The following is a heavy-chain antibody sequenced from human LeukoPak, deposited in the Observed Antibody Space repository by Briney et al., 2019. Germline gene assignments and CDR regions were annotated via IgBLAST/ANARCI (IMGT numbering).Heavy chain of an antibody. Sequence: ASVKVSCKPSGYTFTGYYLHWVRQAPGQGLEWMGWINPNSGGTNCAQKFQGRVTMTRDTSISTAYMELSRLTSDDTAVYHCARSYMRQGDFDYWGQGTLVTVSS. CDR1: GYTFTGYY. CDR3: ARSYMRQGDFDY. D-gene: IGHD1-26*01. V-gene: IGHV1-2*02. CDR2: INPNSGGT. J-gene: IGHJ4*02.